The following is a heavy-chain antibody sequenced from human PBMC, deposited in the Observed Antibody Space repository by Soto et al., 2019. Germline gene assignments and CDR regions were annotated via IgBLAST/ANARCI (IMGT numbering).Heavy chain of an antibody. CDR1: GGTFSNYA. D-gene: IGHD5-12*01. V-gene: IGHV1-69*15. Sequence: QVQLVQSGAEVKKPGSSVKVSCKASGGTFSNYAITWVRQAPGQGLEWVGRIIPIFGTTNVAQKFQGRVTITAVESTTTANMELSGLRSDDTAVYYCAKDGGADGYFGNWLDPWGQGTLVTVSS. J-gene: IGHJ5*02. CDR3: AKDGGADGYFGNWLDP. CDR2: IIPIFGTT.